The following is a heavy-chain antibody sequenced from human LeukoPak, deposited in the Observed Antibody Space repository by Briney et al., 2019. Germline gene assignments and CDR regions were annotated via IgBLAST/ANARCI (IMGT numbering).Heavy chain of an antibody. D-gene: IGHD3-22*01. Sequence: SETLSLTCTVSGGSISSYYWSWIRQPPGKGLEWIGYIYYSGSTNYNPSLKSRVTISVDTSKNQFSLKLSSVTAADTAVYYCATRKISYYYDSSGYSGAFDIWGQGTMVTVSS. CDR2: IYYSGST. J-gene: IGHJ3*02. V-gene: IGHV4-59*01. CDR3: ATRKISYYYDSSGYSGAFDI. CDR1: GGSISSYY.